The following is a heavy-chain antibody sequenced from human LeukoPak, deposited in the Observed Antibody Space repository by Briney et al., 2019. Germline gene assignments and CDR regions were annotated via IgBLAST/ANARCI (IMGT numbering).Heavy chain of an antibody. CDR3: AKDRCSNGVGCYYYYMDV. J-gene: IGHJ6*03. CDR2: IQYDGSNE. CDR1: GFTFSSYS. D-gene: IGHD2-8*01. V-gene: IGHV3-30*02. Sequence: GGSLRLSCAASGFTFSSYSMNWVRQAPGKGLEWVAYIQYDGSNEQYADSVKGRFSISRDSSKNILYLQMNSLRAEDTAVYYCAKDRCSNGVGCYYYYMDVGGKGTTVTISS.